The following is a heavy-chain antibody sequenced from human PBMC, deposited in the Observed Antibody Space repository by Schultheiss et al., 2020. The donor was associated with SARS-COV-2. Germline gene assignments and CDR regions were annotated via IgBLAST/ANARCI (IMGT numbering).Heavy chain of an antibody. CDR1: GFTFSGSA. CDR3: TTAVGRPGYYGMDV. V-gene: IGHV3-15*01. J-gene: IGHJ6*02. Sequence: GGSLRLSCAASGFTFSGSAMHWVRQASGKGLEWVGRIKSETDGGTTDYAAPVKGRFTISRDDSKNTLYLQMNSLKTEDTAVYYCTTAVGRPGYYGMDVWGQGTTVTVSS. CDR2: IKSETDGGTT. D-gene: IGHD6-6*01.